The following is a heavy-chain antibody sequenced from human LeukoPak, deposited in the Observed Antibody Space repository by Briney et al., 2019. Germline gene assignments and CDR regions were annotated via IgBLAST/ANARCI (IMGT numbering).Heavy chain of an antibody. D-gene: IGHD6-19*01. V-gene: IGHV4-39*01. J-gene: IGHJ4*02. CDR2: ISHSGST. CDR3: ARVIAVAGQGVFDY. Sequence: SETLSLTYTVSGDSISGDIYYWGWIRQPPGKGLEWIGSISHSGSTSYNPSLKSRVIISVDTSKNQFSLKLSSVTAADTAVYYCARVIAVAGQGVFDYWGQGTLVTVSS. CDR1: GDSISGDIYY.